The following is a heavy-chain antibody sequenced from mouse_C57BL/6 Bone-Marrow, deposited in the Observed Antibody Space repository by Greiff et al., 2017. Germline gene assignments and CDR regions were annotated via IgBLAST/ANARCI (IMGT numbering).Heavy chain of an antibody. J-gene: IGHJ4*01. CDR2: INPNSGTT. Sequence: VQLQQSGPELVKPGASVKISCKASGYSFTDYNMNWVKQSHGKSLEWIGVINPNSGTTSYNEKFKGKATLTVDQSSSTAYMQLNSLTSEDSADYYCSRGYDYDYAMDNWGQGTPVTVSS. CDR3: SRGYDYDYAMDN. CDR1: GYSFTDYN. D-gene: IGHD2-4*01. V-gene: IGHV1-39*01.